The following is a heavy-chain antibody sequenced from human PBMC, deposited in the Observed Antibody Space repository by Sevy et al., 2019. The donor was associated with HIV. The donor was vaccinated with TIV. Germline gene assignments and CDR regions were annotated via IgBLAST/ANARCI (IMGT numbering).Heavy chain of an antibody. D-gene: IGHD6-19*01. CDR1: GFTFSSYG. CDR2: IWYDGSNK. V-gene: IGHV3-33*01. CDR3: ARDPDSSGWDGVGY. Sequence: GGSLRLSCAASGFTFSSYGMHWVRQAPGKGLEWVAVIWYDGSNKYYADSVKGRFTISRDNSKNTLYLQMNSLRAEDTAVYYCARDPDSSGWDGVGYWGQGTLVTVSS. J-gene: IGHJ4*02.